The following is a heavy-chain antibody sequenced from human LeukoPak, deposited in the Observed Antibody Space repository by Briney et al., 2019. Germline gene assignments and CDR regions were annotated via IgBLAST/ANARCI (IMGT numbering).Heavy chain of an antibody. J-gene: IGHJ6*02. CDR2: INHSGST. V-gene: IGHV4-34*01. D-gene: IGHD2-21*01. Sequence: PSETLSLTCAVYGGSFSGYYWSWIRQPPGKGLEWIGEINHSGSTNYNPSLKSRVTISVDTSKNQFSLKLSSVTAADTAVYYCARLVKRYYYYGMDVWSQGTTVTVSS. CDR1: GGSFSGYY. CDR3: ARLVKRYYYYGMDV.